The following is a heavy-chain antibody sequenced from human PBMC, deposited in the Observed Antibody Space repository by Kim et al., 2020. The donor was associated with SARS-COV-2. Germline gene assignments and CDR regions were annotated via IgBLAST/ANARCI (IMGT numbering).Heavy chain of an antibody. Sequence: GGSLRLSCAASGFTVTTYYMSWVRQAPGKGLEWVSVIYSDGRTFYADSVKGRFTISRDSSRNTVFLQMNSLRPEDTAMYYCARRIFKLGWTLDLWGQGTL. D-gene: IGHD6-19*01. CDR2: IYSDGRT. J-gene: IGHJ4*02. V-gene: IGHV3-53*01. CDR3: ARRIFKLGWTLDL. CDR1: GFTVTTYY.